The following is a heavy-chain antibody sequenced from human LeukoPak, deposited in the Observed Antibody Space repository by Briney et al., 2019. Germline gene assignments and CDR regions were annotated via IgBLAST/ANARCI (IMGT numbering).Heavy chain of an antibody. Sequence: ASVKVSCKASGYTFTGYYMHWVRQAPGQGLEWMGWINPNSGGTNYAQKFQGRVTMTRDTSISTAYMELSRLRSDDTAVYYCARAPIGYSSGWGERYYFDYWGQGTLVTVSS. CDR2: INPNSGGT. D-gene: IGHD6-19*01. V-gene: IGHV1-2*02. J-gene: IGHJ4*02. CDR1: GYTFTGYY. CDR3: ARAPIGYSSGWGERYYFDY.